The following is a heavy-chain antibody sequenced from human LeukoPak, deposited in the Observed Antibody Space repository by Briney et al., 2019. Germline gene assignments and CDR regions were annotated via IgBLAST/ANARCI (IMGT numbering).Heavy chain of an antibody. J-gene: IGHJ4*02. D-gene: IGHD2-2*01. Sequence: GGSLRLSCAASGFTFTTYAMSWVRQAPGKGLEGVSGISGSGGSTYYADSVKGRFTISRDNSKNPLHLQMNSLRAEDTAVYYCARRYCSSTSCPVDYWGQGTLVSVSS. CDR1: GFTFTTYA. CDR2: ISGSGGST. CDR3: ARRYCSSTSCPVDY. V-gene: IGHV3-23*01.